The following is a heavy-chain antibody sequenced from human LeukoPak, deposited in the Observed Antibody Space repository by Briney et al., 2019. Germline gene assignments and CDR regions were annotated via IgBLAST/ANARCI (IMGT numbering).Heavy chain of an antibody. V-gene: IGHV3-7*01. CDR3: ARAEYYDFWSGFYGMDV. CDR1: GFTFSSYG. CDR2: IQRDGREK. Sequence: PGGSLRLSCAASGFTFSSYGMHWVRQAPGKGLEWVANIQRDGREKYYVDSVKGRFTISRDNAKNSLYLQMNSLRAEDTAVYYCARAEYYDFWSGFYGMDVWGQGTTVTVSS. D-gene: IGHD3-3*01. J-gene: IGHJ6*02.